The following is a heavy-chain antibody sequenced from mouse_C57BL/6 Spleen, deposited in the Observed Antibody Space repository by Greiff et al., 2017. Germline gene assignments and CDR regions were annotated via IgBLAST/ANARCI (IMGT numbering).Heavy chain of an antibody. CDR3: ARNRGYDVEGAMDY. V-gene: IGHV2-2*01. J-gene: IGHJ4*01. Sequence: QVHVKQSGPGLVQPSQSLSITCTVSGFSLTSYGVHWVRQSPGKGLEWLGVIWSGGSTDYNAAFISRLSISKDNSKSQVFFKMNSLQADDTAIYYCARNRGYDVEGAMDYWGQGTSVTVSS. CDR2: IWSGGST. D-gene: IGHD2-2*01. CDR1: GFSLTSYG.